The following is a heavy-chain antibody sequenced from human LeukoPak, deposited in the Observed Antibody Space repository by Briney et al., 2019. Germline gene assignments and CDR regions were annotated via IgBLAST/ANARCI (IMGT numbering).Heavy chain of an antibody. V-gene: IGHV4-61*02. CDR3: ARDKRMNGYFDY. J-gene: IGHJ4*02. CDR1: GGSISSGSYY. Sequence: SQTLSLTCTVSGGSISSGSYYWSWIRQPAGKGLEWIGRIYTSGSTNYNPSLKSRVTISVDTSKNQFSLKLSSVTAADTAVYYCARDKRMNGYFDYWGQGTLVTVSS. D-gene: IGHD2-8*01. CDR2: IYTSGST.